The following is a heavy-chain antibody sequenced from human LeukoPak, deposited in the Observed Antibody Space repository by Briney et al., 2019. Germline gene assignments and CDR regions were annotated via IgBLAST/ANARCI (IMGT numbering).Heavy chain of an antibody. CDR3: ARDSYGGNSFDY. Sequence: GASVKVSCKASGYTFTGYYMHWVRQAPGQGLEWMGIINPSGGSTSYAQKFQGRVTMTRDMSTSTVYMELSSLRSEDTAVYYCARDSYGGNSFDYWGQGTLVTVSS. V-gene: IGHV1-46*01. CDR2: INPSGGST. CDR1: GYTFTGYY. D-gene: IGHD4-23*01. J-gene: IGHJ4*02.